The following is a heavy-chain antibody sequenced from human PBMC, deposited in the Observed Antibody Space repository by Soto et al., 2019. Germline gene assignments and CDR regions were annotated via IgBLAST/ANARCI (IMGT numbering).Heavy chain of an antibody. V-gene: IGHV5-51*01. CDR1: GYMFTSYL. CDR2: IYPVDSDT. D-gene: IGHD2-21*02. J-gene: IGHJ6*02. CDR3: ASFAAYCGGDSTKKTNYGMDV. Sequence: PGDSLNISCKFSGYMFTSYLIFCVGQMPGKCLEWMGRIYPVDSDTRYFPSLQVHVTISADNSISTAYLQWSSLKASDTSMYYCASFAAYCGGDSTKKTNYGMDVSGQGTPVTVSS.